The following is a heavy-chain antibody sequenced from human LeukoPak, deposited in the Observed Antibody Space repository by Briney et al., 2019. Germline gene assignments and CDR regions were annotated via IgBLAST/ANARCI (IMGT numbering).Heavy chain of an antibody. Sequence: GGSLRLSCEASGFTFSSYAMHWVRQAPGKGLEWVAAISFDGTNKLYADSVKGRFTISRDNSKNTMDLQMNGLRPEDSRLYYRVRTQRSHPHIFDYWGQGTLVTVSS. CDR3: VRTQRSHPHIFDY. V-gene: IGHV3-30-3*01. J-gene: IGHJ4*02. CDR1: GFTFSSYA. D-gene: IGHD2-2*01. CDR2: ISFDGTNK.